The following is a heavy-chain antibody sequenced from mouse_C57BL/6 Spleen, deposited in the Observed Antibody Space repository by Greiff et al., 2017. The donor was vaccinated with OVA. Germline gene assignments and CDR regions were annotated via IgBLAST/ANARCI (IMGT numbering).Heavy chain of an antibody. CDR3: ARWGGN. V-gene: IGHV1-69*01. CDR2: IDPSDSYT. CDR1: GYTFTSYW. J-gene: IGHJ4*01. Sequence: VQLQQPGAELVMPGASVKLSCKASGYTFTSYWMHWVQQRPGQGLAWIGEIDPSDSYTNYNQKFKGKSTFTVDKSSSTAYMQLSSLTSVDSAVYYCARWGGNWGQGTSVTVSS.